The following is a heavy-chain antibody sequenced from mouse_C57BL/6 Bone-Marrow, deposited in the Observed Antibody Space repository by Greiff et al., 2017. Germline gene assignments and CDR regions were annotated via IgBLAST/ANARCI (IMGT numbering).Heavy chain of an antibody. V-gene: IGHV5-17*01. D-gene: IGHD1-1*01. CDR3: ARTLYGSTLYYFDY. CDR2: ISRGSSTI. Sequence: EVKLVESGGGLVKPGGSLKLSCAASGFTFSDYGMHWVRQAPEKGLEWVAYISRGSSTIYYADTVKGRFTISRDNAKNTLFLQMTSLRSEDTAMYYCARTLYGSTLYYFDYWGQGTTLTVSS. J-gene: IGHJ2*01. CDR1: GFTFSDYG.